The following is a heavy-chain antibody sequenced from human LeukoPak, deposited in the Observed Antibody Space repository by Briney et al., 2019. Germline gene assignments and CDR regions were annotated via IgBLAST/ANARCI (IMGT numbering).Heavy chain of an antibody. CDR2: ISGSGTTI. V-gene: IGHV3-11*04. D-gene: IGHD6-19*01. CDR3: ARDGQWGAFDI. CDR1: GFTFSDYY. Sequence: GGSLRLSCAASGFTFSDYYMSWIRQAPGKGLEWVSYISGSGTTIYYADSVKGRFTISRDNAKNSLYLQMNSLRAEDTAVYYCARDGQWGAFDIWGQGTMVTVSS. J-gene: IGHJ3*02.